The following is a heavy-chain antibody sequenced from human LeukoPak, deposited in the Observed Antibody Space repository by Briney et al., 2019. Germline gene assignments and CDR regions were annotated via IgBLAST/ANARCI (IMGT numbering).Heavy chain of an antibody. V-gene: IGHV5-51*01. Sequence: GESLKICCKASGYSFTNYWIGWVRQMAGKGLEWMGIIYPGDSATRYRPSFQGQVTISAGKSISTAYLHWNSLKASDTAIYYCARQGGTGTTRNWFDPWGQGTRVTVSS. D-gene: IGHD1-7*01. CDR2: IYPGDSAT. J-gene: IGHJ5*02. CDR3: ARQGGTGTTRNWFDP. CDR1: GYSFTNYW.